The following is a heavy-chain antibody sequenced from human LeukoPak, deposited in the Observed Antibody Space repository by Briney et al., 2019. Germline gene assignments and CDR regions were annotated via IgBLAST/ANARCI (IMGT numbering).Heavy chain of an antibody. CDR2: IWYDGSNK. V-gene: IGHV3-33*06. Sequence: GRSLRLSCAASGFTFSSYGMHWVRQAPGKGLEWVAVIWYDGSNKYYADSVKGRFTISRDNSKNTLYLQMNSLRAEDTAVYYCAKDLATVRGVALDYWGQGTLVTVSS. D-gene: IGHD3-10*01. J-gene: IGHJ4*02. CDR1: GFTFSSYG. CDR3: AKDLATVRGVALDY.